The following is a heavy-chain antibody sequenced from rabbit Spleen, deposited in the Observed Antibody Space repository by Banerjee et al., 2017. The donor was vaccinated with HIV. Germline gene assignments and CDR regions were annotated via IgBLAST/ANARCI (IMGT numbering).Heavy chain of an antibody. CDR2: IYADRSGST. CDR1: GFSFSSSYY. D-gene: IGHD4-1*01. V-gene: IGHV1S40*01. Sequence: QSLEESGGDLVKPGGSLTLTCTASGFSFSSSYYMCWVRQAPGKGLECIACIYADRSGSTYYANWAKGRFTISRTSSTTVTLEMTSLTAADTATYFCARETSSGWGVVSFYFNLWGQGTLVTVS. CDR3: ARETSSGWGVVSFYFNL. J-gene: IGHJ4*01.